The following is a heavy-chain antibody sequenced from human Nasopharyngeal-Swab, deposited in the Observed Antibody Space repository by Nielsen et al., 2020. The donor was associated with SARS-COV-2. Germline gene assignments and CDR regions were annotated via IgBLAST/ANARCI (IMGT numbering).Heavy chain of an antibody. J-gene: IGHJ4*02. CDR2: ISGSGRST. V-gene: IGHV3-23*01. CDR1: GFTFSSYA. CDR3: AKVALTGSYGYYSYYFDY. D-gene: IGHD5-18*01. Sequence: GGSLRLSCAASGFTFSSYAMSWVRQAPGKGLEWVSAISGSGRSTYYADSVKGRFTISRDNSKNTLYLQMNSLRAEDTAVYYCAKVALTGSYGYYSYYFDYWGQGTLVTVSS.